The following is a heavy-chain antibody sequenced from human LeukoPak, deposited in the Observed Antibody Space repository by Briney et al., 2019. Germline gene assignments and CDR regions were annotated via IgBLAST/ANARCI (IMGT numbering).Heavy chain of an antibody. V-gene: IGHV4-4*07. D-gene: IGHD1-26*01. CDR1: GGSISSYY. CDR2: IYTSGGT. Sequence: SETLSLTCTVSGGSISSYYWNWIRQPAGKGLEWIGRIYTSGGTNYNPSLKSRVTMSVDTSKNQFALKLSSVMASDTAVDYCARDSLGATPWVYYYGMDVWGQGTTVTASS. CDR3: ARDSLGATPWVYYYGMDV. J-gene: IGHJ6*02.